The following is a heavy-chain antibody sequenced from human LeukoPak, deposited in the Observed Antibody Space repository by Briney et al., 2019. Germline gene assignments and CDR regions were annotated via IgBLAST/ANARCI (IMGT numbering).Heavy chain of an antibody. V-gene: IGHV3-74*01. D-gene: IGHD4-23*01. CDR2: MSCDRREI. J-gene: IGHJ3*02. CDR3: ARWVTPNALYI. CDR1: GFTLSRYW. Sequence: GGSLRLSCAASGFTLSRYWMHWVRHAPGQGLAWVSRMSCDRREIRYVASVKGRVTISRDSAKKTLYLQMNSLRAEDTGVYYCARWVTPNALYIWGQGTMVTVSS.